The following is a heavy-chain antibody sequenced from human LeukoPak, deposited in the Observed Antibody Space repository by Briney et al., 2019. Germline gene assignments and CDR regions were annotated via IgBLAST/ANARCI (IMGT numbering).Heavy chain of an antibody. D-gene: IGHD6-19*01. V-gene: IGHV3-23*01. Sequence: PGGSLRLPCAASGFTFGSYAMYWVRQAPGKGLEWVSGISGSGGSTFYADSVKGRFTISRDNSENTVYLQMNSLRADDTAVCYCAKTTAGYSSGRYPGWPVDYWGQGTLVTVSS. CDR1: GFTFGSYA. CDR3: AKTTAGYSSGRYPGWPVDY. J-gene: IGHJ4*02. CDR2: ISGSGGST.